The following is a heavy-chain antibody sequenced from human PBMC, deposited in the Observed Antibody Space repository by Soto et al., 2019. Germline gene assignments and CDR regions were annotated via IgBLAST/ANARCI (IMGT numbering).Heavy chain of an antibody. V-gene: IGHV3-11*06. Sequence: GGSLRLSCAGSGFTFGGSYMSWIRQAPGKGLEWLSYISPGSRYPAYADSVKGRFTISRDNAKRSLYLQMNSLRAEDTAVYYCASSSQLLHYGMDVWGQGTTVTVSS. CDR1: GFTFGGSY. J-gene: IGHJ6*02. CDR2: ISPGSRYP. CDR3: ASSSQLLHYGMDV. D-gene: IGHD2-2*01.